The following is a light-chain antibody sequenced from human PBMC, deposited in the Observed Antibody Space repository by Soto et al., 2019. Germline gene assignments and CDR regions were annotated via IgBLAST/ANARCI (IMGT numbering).Light chain of an antibody. J-gene: IGLJ2*01. CDR1: SSDIVGHKY. CDR2: EVT. V-gene: IGLV2-14*01. Sequence: QSALTQPASVSGSPGQSITISCTGTSSDIVGHKYVSWYQQHPGKAPKLIIFEVTNRPSGVSSRFSASKSGDTASLIISGLQAEDEADYFCSSYSSTSTVVFGGGTKLTVL. CDR3: SSYSSTSTVV.